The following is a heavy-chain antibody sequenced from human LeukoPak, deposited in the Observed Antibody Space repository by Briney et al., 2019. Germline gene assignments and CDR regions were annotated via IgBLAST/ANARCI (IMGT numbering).Heavy chain of an antibody. Sequence: SVKVSCKASGGTFSSYAISWVRQAPGQGLEWMGGIIPIFGTANYAQKFQGGVTITADESTSTAYMELSSLRSEDTAVYYCAREGVGATPYFDYWGQGTLVTVSS. V-gene: IGHV1-69*13. CDR2: IIPIFGTA. CDR1: GGTFSSYA. CDR3: AREGVGATPYFDY. D-gene: IGHD1-26*01. J-gene: IGHJ4*02.